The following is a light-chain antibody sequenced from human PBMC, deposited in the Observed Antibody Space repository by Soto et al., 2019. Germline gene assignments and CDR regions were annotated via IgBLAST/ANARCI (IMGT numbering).Light chain of an antibody. Sequence: QSVLTQPPSASGTPGQRVTISCSGTSSNIGSNTVNWYQQLPETAPLLLIYSNNQRPSGVPDRFYGSRSGTSASLAIRGLQSGDEADYYCAAWDDSLNAYVFGTATKLTVL. CDR1: SSNIGSNT. V-gene: IGLV1-44*01. J-gene: IGLJ1*01. CDR3: AAWDDSLNAYV. CDR2: SNN.